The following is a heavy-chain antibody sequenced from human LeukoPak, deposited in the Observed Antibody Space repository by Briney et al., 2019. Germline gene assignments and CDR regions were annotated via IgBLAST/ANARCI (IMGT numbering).Heavy chain of an antibody. D-gene: IGHD6-13*01. CDR1: GFTFSSYS. V-gene: IGHV3-48*01. Sequence: GGSLRLSCAASGFTFSSYSMNWVRQAPGKGLEWVSYISSTSAIIYYADSVKGRFTVSRDNAKNSLYLQMNCLRAEDTAVYYCARFTAGDYFDSWGQGTLVTVSS. CDR3: ARFTAGDYFDS. CDR2: ISSTSAII. J-gene: IGHJ4*02.